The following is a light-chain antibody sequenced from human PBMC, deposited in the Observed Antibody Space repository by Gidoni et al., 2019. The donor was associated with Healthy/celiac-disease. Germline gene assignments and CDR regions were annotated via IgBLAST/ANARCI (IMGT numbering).Light chain of an antibody. Sequence: DIQMTQSPSSLSASVGDRVTITCRASQSISSYLNWYQQKPGKAPKLLIYAASSLQSGVPSRFSGSGSGTDFTLTISSLQPEDFATYCCQQCYSSPITFGGXTKVEIK. V-gene: IGKV1-39*01. CDR2: AAS. J-gene: IGKJ4*01. CDR1: QSISSY. CDR3: QQCYSSPIT.